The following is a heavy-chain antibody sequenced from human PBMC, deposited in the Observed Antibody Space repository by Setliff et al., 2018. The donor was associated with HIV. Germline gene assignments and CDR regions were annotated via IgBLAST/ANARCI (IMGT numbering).Heavy chain of an antibody. CDR2: IDHTGST. CDR3: ARVSSTYWYSIFRNYYYHMDV. Sequence: SETLSLTCAVYGGSFSGHYWSWIRQPPGKGLDWIGEIDHTGSTNYNPSLKSRVTISVDTSKNQFSLKLSSVTAADTAVYYCARVSSTYWYSIFRNYYYHMDVWGKGTTVTVSS. V-gene: IGHV4-34*01. CDR1: GGSFSGHY. D-gene: IGHD2-8*02. J-gene: IGHJ6*03.